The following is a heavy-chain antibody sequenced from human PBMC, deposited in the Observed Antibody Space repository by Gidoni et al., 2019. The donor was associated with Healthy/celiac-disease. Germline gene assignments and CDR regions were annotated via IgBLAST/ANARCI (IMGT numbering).Heavy chain of an antibody. CDR3: ARGYSSSWHDDAFDI. D-gene: IGHD6-13*01. J-gene: IGHJ3*02. CDR1: GFSLSTSGVG. CDR2: IYWNDDK. Sequence: QITLKESGPTLVKPTQTLTLTCTFSGFSLSTSGVGVCWIRQPPGKALEWLALIYWNDDKRYSPSLKSRLTITKDTSKNQVVLTMTNMDPVDTATYYCARGYSSSWHDDAFDIWGQGTMVTVSS. V-gene: IGHV2-5*01.